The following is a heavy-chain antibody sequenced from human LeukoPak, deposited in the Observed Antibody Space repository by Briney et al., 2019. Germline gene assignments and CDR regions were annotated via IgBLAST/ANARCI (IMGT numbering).Heavy chain of an antibody. Sequence: GASVKVSCKASGGTFSSYAISWVRQAPGQGLEWMGGIIPIFGTANYAQKFQGRVTITADESTSTAYMELSSLRPEDTAVYYCATHCSSTSCYSDDAFDIWGQGTMVTVSS. J-gene: IGHJ3*02. CDR3: ATHCSSTSCYSDDAFDI. CDR2: IIPIFGTA. CDR1: GGTFSSYA. V-gene: IGHV1-69*13. D-gene: IGHD2-2*01.